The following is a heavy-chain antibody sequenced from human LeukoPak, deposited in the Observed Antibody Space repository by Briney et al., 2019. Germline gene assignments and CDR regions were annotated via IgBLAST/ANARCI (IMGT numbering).Heavy chain of an antibody. D-gene: IGHD1-26*01. Sequence: GGSLRLSCAASGFTFSSYWMSWVRQAPGKGLERVANIKQDGSEKYYVDSVKGRFTISRDNAKNSLYLQMNSLRAEDTAVYYCARGGGAYSGSPFVYWGQGTLVTVSS. CDR2: IKQDGSEK. CDR1: GFTFSSYW. V-gene: IGHV3-7*01. CDR3: ARGGGAYSGSPFVY. J-gene: IGHJ4*02.